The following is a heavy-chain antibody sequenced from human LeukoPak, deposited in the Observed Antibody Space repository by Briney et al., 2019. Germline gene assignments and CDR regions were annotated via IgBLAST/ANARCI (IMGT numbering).Heavy chain of an antibody. Sequence: SETLSLTCAVSGGSISSGGYSWSWIRQPPGKGLEWIGYIYYSGSTYYNPSLKSRVTISVDTSKNQFSLKLSSVTAADTAVYYCARPWESSSYFDYWGQGTLVTVSS. V-gene: IGHV4-30-4*07. D-gene: IGHD6-6*01. CDR2: IYYSGST. CDR1: GGSISSGGYS. CDR3: ARPWESSSYFDY. J-gene: IGHJ4*02.